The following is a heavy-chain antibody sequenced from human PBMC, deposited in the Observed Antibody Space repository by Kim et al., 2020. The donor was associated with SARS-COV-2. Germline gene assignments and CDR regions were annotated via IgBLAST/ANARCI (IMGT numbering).Heavy chain of an antibody. Sequence: SETLFLTCAVYGGSFSGYYWSWIRQPPGKGLEWVGEINNSGSTNYNPSLKSRVTISVDTSKNQFYLKLSSVSAADTAVYYCASGRQCPRWDFHRWGRGTL. CDR2: INNSGST. J-gene: IGHJ2*01. CDR1: GGSFSGYY. CDR3: ASGRQCPRWDFHR. V-gene: IGHV4-34*01.